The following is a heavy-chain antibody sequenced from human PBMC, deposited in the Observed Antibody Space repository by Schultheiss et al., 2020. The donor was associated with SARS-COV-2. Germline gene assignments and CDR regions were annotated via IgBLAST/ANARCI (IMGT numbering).Heavy chain of an antibody. CDR3: ARDSYSYGYYNWFDP. CDR2: ISGSGGST. Sequence: GGSLRLSCAASGFTFSSYAMSWVRQAPGKGLEWVSAISGSGGSTYYADSVKGRFTISRDNSKNTLYLQMNSLRAEDTAVYYCARDSYSYGYYNWFDPWGQGTLVTVSS. J-gene: IGHJ5*02. V-gene: IGHV3-23*01. D-gene: IGHD5-18*01. CDR1: GFTFSSYA.